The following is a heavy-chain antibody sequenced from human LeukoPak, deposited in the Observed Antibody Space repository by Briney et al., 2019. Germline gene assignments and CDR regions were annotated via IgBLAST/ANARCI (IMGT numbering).Heavy chain of an antibody. Sequence: PSETLSLTCTVSGDSISGYYWSWIRQPPGKGLEWIGYFYNSRITKYNPSLESRVTISVDTSENQFFPKVTSVTAADTAVYYCARLQTASYLDSWGQGTLVIVSS. V-gene: IGHV4-59*08. CDR1: GDSISGYY. CDR3: ARLQTASYLDS. D-gene: IGHD2-21*02. J-gene: IGHJ4*02. CDR2: FYNSRIT.